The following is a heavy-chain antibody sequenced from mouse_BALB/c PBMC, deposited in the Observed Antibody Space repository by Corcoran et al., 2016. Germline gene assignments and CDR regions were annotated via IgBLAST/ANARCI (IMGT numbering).Heavy chain of an antibody. Sequence: EVQLQQSGAELVKPGASVKLSCTASGFNIKDTYMHWVKQRPEQGLEWIGRIDPAHGNTKYDPKFQGKATITADTSSKPAYLQLSSLTSEDTAVYYCARWDLYFDVWGAGTTVTVAS. J-gene: IGHJ1*01. CDR3: ARWDLYFDV. CDR1: GFNIKDTY. V-gene: IGHV14-3*02. CDR2: IDPAHGNT.